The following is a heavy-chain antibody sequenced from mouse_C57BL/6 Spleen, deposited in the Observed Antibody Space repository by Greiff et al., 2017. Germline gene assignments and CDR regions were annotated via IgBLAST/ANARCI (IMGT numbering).Heavy chain of an antibody. CDR2: IDPETGGT. J-gene: IGHJ2*01. CDR3: TRSYYYGYYCDY. Sequence: QVQLKQSGAELVRPGASVTLSCKASGYTFTDYEMHWVKQTPVHGLEWIGAIDPETGGTAYNQKFKGKAILTADKSSSTAYMELRSLTSEDSAVYYCTRSYYYGYYCDYWGQGTTLTVSS. V-gene: IGHV1-15*01. D-gene: IGHD1-1*01. CDR1: GYTFTDYE.